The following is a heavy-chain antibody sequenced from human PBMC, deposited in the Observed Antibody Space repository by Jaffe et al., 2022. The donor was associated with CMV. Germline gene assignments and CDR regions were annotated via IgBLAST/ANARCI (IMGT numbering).Heavy chain of an antibody. V-gene: IGHV3-33*01. CDR2: IWYDGSNK. CDR3: ARDLGDYAYYYYGMDV. J-gene: IGHJ6*02. Sequence: QVQLVESGGGVVQPGRSLRLSCAASGFTFSSYGMHWVRQAPGKGLEWVAVIWYDGSNKYYADSVKGRFTISRDNSKNTLYLQMNSLRAEDTAVYYCARDLGDYAYYYYGMDVWGQGTTVTVSS. CDR1: GFTFSSYG. D-gene: IGHD3-16*01.